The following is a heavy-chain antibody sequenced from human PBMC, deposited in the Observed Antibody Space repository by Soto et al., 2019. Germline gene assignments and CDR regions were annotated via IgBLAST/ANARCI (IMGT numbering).Heavy chain of an antibody. J-gene: IGHJ5*02. CDR2: INPNSGGT. V-gene: IGHV1-2*02. D-gene: IGHD5-12*01. CDR1: GYTFTGYY. CDR3: ARAGSVEMATTDNWFDP. Sequence: QVQLVQSGAEVKKPGASVKVSCKASGYTFTGYYMHWVRQAPGQGLEWMGWINPNSGGTNYAQKFQGRVTMTRDTSISTAYMELSRLRSDDTAVYYCARAGSVEMATTDNWFDPWGQGTLVTVSS.